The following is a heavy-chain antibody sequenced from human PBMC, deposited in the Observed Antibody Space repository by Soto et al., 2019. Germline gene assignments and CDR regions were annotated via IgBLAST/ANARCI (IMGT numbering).Heavy chain of an antibody. J-gene: IGHJ4*02. CDR2: INAGNGNT. Sequence: ASVKVSCKASGYTFTSYAMHWVRQAPGQRLEWMGWINAGNGNTKYSQKFQGRVTITRDTSASTAYMELSSLRSEDTAVYYCARDFTLVIDWNPGGSYFDYWGQGTLVTVSS. CDR1: GYTFTSYA. CDR3: ARDFTLVIDWNPGGSYFDY. V-gene: IGHV1-3*01. D-gene: IGHD1-1*01.